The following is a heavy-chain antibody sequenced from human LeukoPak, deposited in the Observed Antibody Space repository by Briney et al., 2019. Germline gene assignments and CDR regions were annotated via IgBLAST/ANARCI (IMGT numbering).Heavy chain of an antibody. CDR2: ISYDGSNK. V-gene: IGHV3-30*18. D-gene: IGHD3-10*01. CDR3: AKDKYRLWFGESPRYYYGMDV. Sequence: PGGSLRLSCAASGFTFSSYGMHWVRQAPGKGLEWVAVISYDGSNKYYADSVKGRFTISRDNSKNTLYLQMNSLRAEDTAVYYCAKDKYRLWFGESPRYYYGMDVWGQGTTVTVSS. J-gene: IGHJ6*02. CDR1: GFTFSSYG.